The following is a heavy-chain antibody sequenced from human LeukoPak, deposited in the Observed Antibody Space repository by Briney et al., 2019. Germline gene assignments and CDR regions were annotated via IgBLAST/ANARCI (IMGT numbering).Heavy chain of an antibody. D-gene: IGHD2-15*01. Sequence: PGASVKVSCKASGYTFTGYYIHWVRQAPGQGFEWMGWINPKSGATDYSQKFQGRVTLTRDTSIAAAYMELSNLRSDDTAVYYCVRAGPAAPLDYWGQGTLVTVSP. J-gene: IGHJ4*02. CDR2: INPKSGAT. CDR1: GYTFTGYY. CDR3: VRAGPAAPLDY. V-gene: IGHV1-2*02.